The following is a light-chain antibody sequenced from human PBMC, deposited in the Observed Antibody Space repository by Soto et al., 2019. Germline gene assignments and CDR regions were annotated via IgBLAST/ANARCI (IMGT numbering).Light chain of an antibody. Sequence: EIVLTQSPGTLSLSPEERATLSCRDSQSVGSYLTWYQQKPGQAPRLLIYGASSRATGIPDRFSGSGSGTAFTLTITRLEPGDFAVYYCQQYDSSPRTFGQGTKLEIK. CDR1: QSVGSY. V-gene: IGKV3-20*01. CDR3: QQYDSSPRT. CDR2: GAS. J-gene: IGKJ2*01.